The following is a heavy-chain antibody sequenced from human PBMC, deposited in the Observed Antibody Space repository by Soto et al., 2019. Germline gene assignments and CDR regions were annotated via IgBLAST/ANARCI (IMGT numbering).Heavy chain of an antibody. CDR1: GGSFSGYY. CDR3: ARGRRITMVRGVIIKGRFDY. Sequence: QVQLQQWGAGLLKTSVTLSLTCAVYGGSFSGYYWSWIRQPPGKGLEWIGEINHSGSTNYNPSLKSRVTISVDTSKNQFSLKLRSVTAADTAVYYCARGRRITMVRGVIIKGRFDYWGQGTLVTVSS. J-gene: IGHJ4*02. CDR2: INHSGST. D-gene: IGHD3-10*01. V-gene: IGHV4-34*01.